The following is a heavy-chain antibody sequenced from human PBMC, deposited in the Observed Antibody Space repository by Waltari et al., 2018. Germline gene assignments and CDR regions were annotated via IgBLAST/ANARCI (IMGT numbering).Heavy chain of an antibody. CDR1: GFIVGNNY. CDR2: MYSSGDT. Sequence: EVQVVETGGGLIQPGGSLRLPCAASGFIVGNNYMNWVRQAPGKGLEWVSIMYSSGDTYYAASVEGRFTISRDNSKNTLYLQMNSLRAEDTAVYYCARDPSAPGGDVWGKGTTVTVSS. CDR3: ARDPSAPGGDV. D-gene: IGHD3-10*01. V-gene: IGHV3-53*02. J-gene: IGHJ6*04.